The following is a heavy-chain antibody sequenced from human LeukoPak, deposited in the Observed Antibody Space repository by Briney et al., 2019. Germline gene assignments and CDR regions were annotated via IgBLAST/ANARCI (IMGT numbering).Heavy chain of an antibody. J-gene: IGHJ4*02. V-gene: IGHV3-23*01. CDR1: GFTFSRYA. Sequence: PGGSLRLSCAASGFTFSRYAMTWVRQAPGEGLEWVSTLSASGGETYYADSVKGRFTISRDNSKNTLYLQMNSLRAEDTAVYYCAKDKSDCSSTSCYWYYFDYWGQGTLVTVSS. CDR3: AKDKSDCSSTSCYWYYFDY. CDR2: LSASGGET. D-gene: IGHD2-2*01.